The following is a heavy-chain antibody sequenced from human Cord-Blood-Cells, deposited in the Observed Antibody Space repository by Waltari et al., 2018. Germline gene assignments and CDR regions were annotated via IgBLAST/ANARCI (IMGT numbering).Heavy chain of an antibody. Sequence: QLQLQESGPGLVKPSSTLSLTCTVSGGSISISSYYWGWIRQPPGKGLEWIGRVYYSGSTYYNPSLKSRVTISVDTSKNQFALKLSSVTAADTAVYYCARQSSYVDYWGQGTLVTVSS. CDR2: VYYSGST. CDR3: ARQSSYVDY. J-gene: IGHJ4*02. CDR1: GGSISISSYY. V-gene: IGHV4-39*01.